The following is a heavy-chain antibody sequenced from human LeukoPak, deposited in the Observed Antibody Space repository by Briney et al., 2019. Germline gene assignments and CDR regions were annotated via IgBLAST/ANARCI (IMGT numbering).Heavy chain of an antibody. Sequence: SQTLSLTCAVSGGSISSDSYSWTWLRQSPTKGLEWIGYVYHSGSAYYNPSFESRVTMSADRSKNQFSLKLSSVTAADTAVYYCARVHYDVLTGYLGGMDVWGKGTTVTVSP. CDR2: VYHSGSA. D-gene: IGHD3-9*01. CDR1: GGSISSDSYS. CDR3: ARVHYDVLTGYLGGMDV. V-gene: IGHV4-30-2*06. J-gene: IGHJ6*04.